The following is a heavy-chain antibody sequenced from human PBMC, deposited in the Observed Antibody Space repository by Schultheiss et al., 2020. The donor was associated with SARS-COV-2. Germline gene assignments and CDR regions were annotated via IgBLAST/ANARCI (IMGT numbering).Heavy chain of an antibody. D-gene: IGHD1-14*01. CDR2: IKQDGSEK. V-gene: IGHV3-7*03. Sequence: GGSLRLSCAASGFTFSSYWMSWVRQAPGKGLEWVANIKQDGSEKYYVDSVKGRFTISRDNAKNSLYLQMNSLRAEDTAVYYCARDDVATITNPIPNYYYYGMDVWGQGTTVTVSS. J-gene: IGHJ6*02. CDR3: ARDDVATITNPIPNYYYYGMDV. CDR1: GFTFSSYW.